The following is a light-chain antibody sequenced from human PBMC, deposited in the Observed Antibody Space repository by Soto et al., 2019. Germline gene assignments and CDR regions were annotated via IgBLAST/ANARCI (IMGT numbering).Light chain of an antibody. J-gene: IGKJ1*01. Sequence: EIVMTQSQAPLSVSPGERATLSCRASQSVSRKLVWYQQKPGQAPRLLIYGASTRATGIPERFSGSGSGTDFTLTISSLQPEDIATYYCQESYSTSFGQGTKVDIK. V-gene: IGKV3D-15*01. CDR2: GAS. CDR3: QESYSTS. CDR1: QSVSRK.